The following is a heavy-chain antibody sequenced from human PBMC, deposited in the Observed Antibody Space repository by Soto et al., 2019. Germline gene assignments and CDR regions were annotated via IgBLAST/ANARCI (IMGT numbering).Heavy chain of an antibody. D-gene: IGHD1-1*01. Sequence: ASVKVSCKASGYSFTSHNINWVRQATGQGLQWMGWMNPDSGNTGSAQKFQGRVTMTRNTSISTAYMELSSLRSEDTAVYYCAISVYGINYFYNDHAFRGQRTPVPVSS. CDR3: AISVYGINYFYNDHAF. CDR1: GYSFTSHN. J-gene: IGHJ1*01. CDR2: MNPDSGNT. V-gene: IGHV1-8*01.